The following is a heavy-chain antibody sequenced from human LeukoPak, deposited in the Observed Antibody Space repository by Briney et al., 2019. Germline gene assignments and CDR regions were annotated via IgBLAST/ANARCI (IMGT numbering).Heavy chain of an antibody. CDR2: ISSSSSSI. CDR3: ARGYGSGRLNVLFDY. V-gene: IGHV3-21*01. CDR1: GFTFSSYS. D-gene: IGHD3-10*01. Sequence: GGSLRLSCVASGFTFSSYSMNWVRQAPGKGLEWVSSISSSSSSINNADSVNGRFTISRDNTKKSLYLQMNSLRAEDTAVYYYARGYGSGRLNVLFDYWGQGTLVTVSS. J-gene: IGHJ4*02.